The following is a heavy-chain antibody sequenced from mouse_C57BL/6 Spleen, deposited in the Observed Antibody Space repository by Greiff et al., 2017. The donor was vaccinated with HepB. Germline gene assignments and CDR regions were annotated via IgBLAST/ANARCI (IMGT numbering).Heavy chain of an antibody. CDR1: GYTFTSYW. CDR2: IDPNSGGT. D-gene: IGHD1-1*01. CDR3: ARGGINYYGSSVDFDV. Sequence: QVQLKQPGAELVKPGASVKLSCKASGYTFTSYWMHWVKQRPGRGLEWIGRIDPNSGGTKYNEKCKSKATLTVDKPSSTAYMQLSSLTSEDSAVYYCARGGINYYGSSVDFDVWGTGTTVTVSS. J-gene: IGHJ1*03. V-gene: IGHV1-72*01.